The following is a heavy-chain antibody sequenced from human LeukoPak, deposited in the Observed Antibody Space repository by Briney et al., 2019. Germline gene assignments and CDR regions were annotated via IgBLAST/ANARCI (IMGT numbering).Heavy chain of an antibody. CDR1: GGSITRHF. CDR2: ISYSGST. J-gene: IGHJ5*02. D-gene: IGHD5-24*01. Sequence: PSETLSPTCTVSGGSITRHFWTWLRQPPGKGLEWIGYISYSGSTTCNPSLKSRVTMSVAASKDQFSLKLHSVTAADTAVYYCARVDGYNAWFDPWGQGTLVTVSS. V-gene: IGHV4-59*11. CDR3: ARVDGYNAWFDP.